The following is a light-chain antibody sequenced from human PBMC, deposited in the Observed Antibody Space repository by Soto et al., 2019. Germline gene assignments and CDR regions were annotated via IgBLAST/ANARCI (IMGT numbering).Light chain of an antibody. V-gene: IGKV1-39*01. Sequence: DIQMTQSPSSLSASVGDRVTITCRASRSISNYLNWYQQKSGKVTRLLIYAASSLQPGVPARFSGNGTGTAFTLTITSLQPEDSATYYCQQSYSVPRFGPGTRVDLK. CDR2: AAS. CDR1: RSISNY. CDR3: QQSYSVPR. J-gene: IGKJ1*01.